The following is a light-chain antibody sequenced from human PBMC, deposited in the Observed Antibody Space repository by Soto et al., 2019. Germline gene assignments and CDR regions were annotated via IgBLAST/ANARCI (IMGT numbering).Light chain of an antibody. CDR2: SAS. CDR1: HTISSW. J-gene: IGKJ1*01. V-gene: IGKV1-5*03. Sequence: DIQMTQSRSTLSGSVGDRVTITCRSSHTISSWLAWYQQNPGKAPKLLIYSASDLESGVPSRFSGSGFGTEFTLTITSLQPDDFATYYCQQYNSYSTFGPATFGQGTKVDI. CDR3: QQYNSYSTFGPAT.